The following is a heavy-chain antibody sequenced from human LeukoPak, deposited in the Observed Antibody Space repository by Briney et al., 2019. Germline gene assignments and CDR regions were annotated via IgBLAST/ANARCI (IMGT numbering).Heavy chain of an antibody. J-gene: IGHJ6*03. V-gene: IGHV1-69*05. CDR3: ARDLSAVTASWYYYYYYMDV. CDR2: IIPIFGTA. CDR1: GGTFTNYA. Sequence: SVKVSCKASGGTFTNYAISWVRQAPGQGLEWMGGIIPIFGTANYAQKFQGRVTITTDKSTSTAYMDLRSLRSDDTAVYYCARDLSAVTASWYYYYYYMDVWGKGTTVTVSS. D-gene: IGHD2-21*02.